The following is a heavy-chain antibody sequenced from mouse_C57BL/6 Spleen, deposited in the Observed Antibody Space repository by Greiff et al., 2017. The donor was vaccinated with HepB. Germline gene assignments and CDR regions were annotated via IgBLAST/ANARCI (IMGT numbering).Heavy chain of an antibody. V-gene: IGHV1-80*01. CDR3: ARRDVVGAMDY. CDR2: IYPGDGDT. D-gene: IGHD1-1*02. CDR1: GYAFSSYW. J-gene: IGHJ4*01. Sequence: QVQLKESGAELVKPGASVKISCKASGYAFSSYWMNWVKQRPGKGLEWIGQIYPGDGDTNYNGKFKGKATLTADKSSSTAYMQLSSLTSEDSAVYFCARRDVVGAMDYWGQGTSVTVSS.